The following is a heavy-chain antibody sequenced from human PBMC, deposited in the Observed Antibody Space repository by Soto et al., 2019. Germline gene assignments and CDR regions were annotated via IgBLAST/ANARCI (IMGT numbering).Heavy chain of an antibody. Sequence: ASVKVSFKASGYTFTSYYMHWLRQAPGQGLEWMGIINPSGGSTSYAQKFQGRVTMTRDTSTSTVYMELSSLRSEDTAVYYCARPGQYSGYDSVPLDGMDVWGQGTTVTVS. D-gene: IGHD5-12*01. J-gene: IGHJ6*02. CDR2: INPSGGST. CDR1: GYTFTSYY. CDR3: ARPGQYSGYDSVPLDGMDV. V-gene: IGHV1-46*01.